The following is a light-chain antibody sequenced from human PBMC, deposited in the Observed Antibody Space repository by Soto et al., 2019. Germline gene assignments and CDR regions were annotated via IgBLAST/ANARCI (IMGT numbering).Light chain of an antibody. CDR1: QSVSSY. CDR2: DAS. CDR3: QQRSKWPLT. V-gene: IGKV3-11*01. Sequence: EIVLTQSPATLSLSPGERATLSCRASQSVSSYLAWYQQKPGQAPRLLIYDASNSATGIPARFSGSGSGTGFTYTISSLEREDFAVYYCQQRSKWPLTFGGGTKVEIK. J-gene: IGKJ4*01.